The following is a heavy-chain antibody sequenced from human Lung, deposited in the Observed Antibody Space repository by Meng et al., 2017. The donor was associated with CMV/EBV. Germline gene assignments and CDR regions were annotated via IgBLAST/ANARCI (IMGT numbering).Heavy chain of an antibody. J-gene: IGHJ6*02. D-gene: IGHD6-13*01. CDR3: ARDSRGSWYYSHGDYYYGMAV. CDR2: ISYDGSNK. V-gene: IGHV3-30-3*01. Sequence: SCAASGFTFSSYAMHWVRQAPGKGLEWVAVISYDGSNKYYADSVKGRFTISRDNSKNTLYLQMNSLRAEDTAVYYCARDSRGSWYYSHGDYYYGMAVWXQGTTVTVSS. CDR1: GFTFSSYA.